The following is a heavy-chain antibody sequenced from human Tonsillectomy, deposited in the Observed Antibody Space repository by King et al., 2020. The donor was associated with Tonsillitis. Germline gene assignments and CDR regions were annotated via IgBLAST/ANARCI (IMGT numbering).Heavy chain of an antibody. V-gene: IGHV1-2*02. CDR2: MNPDSGGT. CDR1: GYTFSGYY. CDR3: ARGSGDFDY. D-gene: IGHD6-25*01. Sequence: VQLVQSGAEVREPGASVKVSCKASGYTFSGYYIHWVRQAPGQGLEWMGWISPGQGLEWLGWMNPDSGGTDSAQKFQGRFTMTTGTSISTAYMELSSLRSDDTAVYYCARGSGDFDYWGQGTLVTVSS. J-gene: IGHJ4*02.